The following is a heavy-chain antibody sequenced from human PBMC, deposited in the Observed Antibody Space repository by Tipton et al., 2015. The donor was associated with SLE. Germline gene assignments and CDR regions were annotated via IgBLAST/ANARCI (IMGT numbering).Heavy chain of an antibody. D-gene: IGHD5-18*01. J-gene: IGHJ4*02. CDR3: AKGCSYGAYYFDY. CDR2: IRYDGSNK. CDR1: GFTFSSYG. Sequence: GSLRLSCAASGFTFSSYGMHWVRQAPGKGLEWVAFIRYDGSNKYYADSVKGRFTISRDNSKNTLYLQMNSLRAEDTAVYYCAKGCSYGAYYFDYWGQGTLVTVSS. V-gene: IGHV3-30*02.